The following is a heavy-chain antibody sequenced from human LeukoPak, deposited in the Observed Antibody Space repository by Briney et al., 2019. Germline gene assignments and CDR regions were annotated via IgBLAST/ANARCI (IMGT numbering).Heavy chain of an antibody. D-gene: IGHD4-17*01. CDR1: GYTFTSYD. Sequence: ASVKVSCKASGYTFTSYDINWVRQATGQGLEWMGWMNPNSGNTGYAQKFQGRVTITRNTSISTAYMELSSLRSEDTAVYYCARDHTTVTTYYYYGMDVWGQGTTVTVSS. J-gene: IGHJ6*02. CDR2: MNPNSGNT. V-gene: IGHV1-8*03. CDR3: ARDHTTVTTYYYYGMDV.